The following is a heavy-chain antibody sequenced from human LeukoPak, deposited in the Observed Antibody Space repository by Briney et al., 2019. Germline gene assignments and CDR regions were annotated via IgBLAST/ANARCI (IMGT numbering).Heavy chain of an antibody. J-gene: IGHJ4*02. D-gene: IGHD5-24*01. CDR1: GFTFSDYY. V-gene: IGHV3-11*05. CDR2: ISSSSTYT. Sequence: NSGGSLRLSCAASGFTFSDYYMSWIRQAPGKGLEWVTYISSSSTYTNYADSVKGRFTNSGDNAKNSLYLQMNSLRPEDTAVYYCARGAVGGNTLQYYFDYWGQGTLVTVSS. CDR3: ARGAVGGNTLQYYFDY.